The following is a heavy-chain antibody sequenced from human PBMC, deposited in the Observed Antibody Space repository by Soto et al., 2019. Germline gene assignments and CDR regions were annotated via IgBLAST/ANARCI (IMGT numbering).Heavy chain of an antibody. CDR1: GFTFSDYY. Sequence: QVQLVEAGGGLVKPGGSLRLSCAASGFTFSDYYMSWIRQAPGKGLEWVSYISRRGSTIYDADSVKGRFTISRHNATNSLYLQMNSLRAEPTAVYYCARDGGMVRVWVDVWGKGTTVTVS. J-gene: IGHJ6*03. CDR2: ISRRGSTI. CDR3: ARDGGMVRVWVDV. V-gene: IGHV3-11*01. D-gene: IGHD3-10*01.